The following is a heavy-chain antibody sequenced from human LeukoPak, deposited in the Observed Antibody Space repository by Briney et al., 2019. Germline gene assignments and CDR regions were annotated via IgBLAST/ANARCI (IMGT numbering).Heavy chain of an antibody. CDR3: ARQGTVAAAFFDY. J-gene: IGHJ4*02. CDR2: INHSGST. CDR1: GGSFSGYY. D-gene: IGHD6-13*01. V-gene: IGHV4-34*01. Sequence: SSETLSLTCAVYGGSFSGYYWSWIRQPPGKGLEWIGEINHSGSTNYNPSLKSRVTISVDTSKNQFSLKLSSVTAADTAVYCCARQGTVAAAFFDYWGQGTLVTVSS.